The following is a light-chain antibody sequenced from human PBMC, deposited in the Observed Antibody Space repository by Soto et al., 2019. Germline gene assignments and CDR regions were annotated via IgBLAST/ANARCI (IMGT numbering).Light chain of an antibody. CDR2: DVN. Sequence: QSALIQPASVSGSPGQSITISCTGTTSDVGGYNHVSWFQQHPGKVPKLMIYDVNNRPSGVSNRFSGSKSGNTASLTISGLQAEDEADYYCSLYTNTNTLVFGGGTKLTVL. J-gene: IGLJ2*01. V-gene: IGLV2-14*01. CDR1: TSDVGGYNH. CDR3: SLYTNTNTLV.